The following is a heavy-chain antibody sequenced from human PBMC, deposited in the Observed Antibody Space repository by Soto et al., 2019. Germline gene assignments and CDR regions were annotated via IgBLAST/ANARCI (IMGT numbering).Heavy chain of an antibody. CDR1: GYSFTSYW. CDR2: IYPGDSDT. D-gene: IGHD6-13*01. CDR3: ARHISEWQQLGGRFDP. V-gene: IGHV5-51*01. J-gene: IGHJ5*02. Sequence: PGESLKISCKGSGYSFTSYWIGWVRQMPGKGLEWMGIIYPGDSDTRYSPSFQGQVTISADKSISTAYLQWSSLKASDTAMYYCARHISEWQQLGGRFDPWGQGTQVTVSS.